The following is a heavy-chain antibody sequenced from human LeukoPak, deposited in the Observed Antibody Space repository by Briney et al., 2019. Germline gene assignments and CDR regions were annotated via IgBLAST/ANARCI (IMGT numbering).Heavy chain of an antibody. CDR2: IYYRGNT. CDR3: ARPTTGPATQGYDS. D-gene: IGHD1-1*01. Sequence: SETLSLTCTVSGGSISNSPYYWAWIRQPPGRGLEWIGSIYYRGNTYHNPSLKSRVTISVDTSKNQFSLSVISVTAADTAVYFCARPTTGPATQGYDSWGQGILVTVAS. V-gene: IGHV4-39*01. J-gene: IGHJ4*02. CDR1: GGSISNSPYY.